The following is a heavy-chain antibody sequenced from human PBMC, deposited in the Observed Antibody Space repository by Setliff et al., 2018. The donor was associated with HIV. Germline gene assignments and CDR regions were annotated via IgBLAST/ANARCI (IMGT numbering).Heavy chain of an antibody. D-gene: IGHD2-21*01. CDR3: ATYAGNGGGKGY. Sequence: SETLSLTCTVSGGSISSQYWSWIRQPAGKGLEWIGQTYSSGSTKCNPSLKSRVTISVDTSKNQFSLTLSSVTAADTAMYYCATYAGNGGGKGYWGQGTLVTVSS. CDR1: GGSISSQY. V-gene: IGHV4-4*07. J-gene: IGHJ4*02. CDR2: TYSSGST.